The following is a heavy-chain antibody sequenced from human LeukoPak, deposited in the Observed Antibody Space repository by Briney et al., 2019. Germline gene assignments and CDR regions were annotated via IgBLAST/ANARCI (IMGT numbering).Heavy chain of an antibody. V-gene: IGHV4-59*08. D-gene: IGHD1-1*01. J-gene: IGHJ4*02. Sequence: SETLSLTCTVSGGSISSYYWSWIRQPPGKELEWIGSIYYSGSTNYNPSLKSRVTISVDTSKNQFSLKLSSVTATDTAVYYCAKSTGFDLERSDYWGQGTLVTVSS. CDR3: AKSTGFDLERSDY. CDR1: GGSISSYY. CDR2: IYYSGST.